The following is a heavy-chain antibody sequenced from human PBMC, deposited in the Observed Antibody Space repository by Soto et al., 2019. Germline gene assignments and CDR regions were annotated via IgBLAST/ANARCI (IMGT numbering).Heavy chain of an antibody. D-gene: IGHD3-3*01. V-gene: IGHV1-2*02. J-gene: IGHJ1*01. CDR3: ARIRPRHSIRWALEL. CDR1: GYPFSDNQ. CDR2: INPKSDDT. Sequence: ASVKVSCTASGYPFSDNQIHWLRRAPGQGLEWMGRINPKSDDTNYAQKFQGRVTMTRDTSIDTAYLKLTGLTSDDTATYYSARIRPRHSIRWALELWGQAILVSV.